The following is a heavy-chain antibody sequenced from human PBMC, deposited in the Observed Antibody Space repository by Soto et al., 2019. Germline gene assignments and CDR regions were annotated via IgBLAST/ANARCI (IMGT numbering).Heavy chain of an antibody. D-gene: IGHD2-15*01. CDR2: IYYSGST. CDR1: GGSISSSSYY. V-gene: IGHV4-39*01. J-gene: IGHJ4*02. CDR3: ASLDTHYCSGGSCYQFVNPY. Sequence: QLQLQESGPGLVKPSETLSLTCTVSGGSISSSSYYWGWIRQPPGKGLEWIGSIYYSGSTYYNPSLQSRVTISVDTSKNQFSLKLSSVTAADTAVYYCASLDTHYCSGGSCYQFVNPYWGQGTLVTVSS.